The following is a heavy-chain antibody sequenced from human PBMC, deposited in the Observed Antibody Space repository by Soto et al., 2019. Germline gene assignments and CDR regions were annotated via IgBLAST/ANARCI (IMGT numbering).Heavy chain of an antibody. CDR1: GFSLSNARMG. J-gene: IGHJ4*02. D-gene: IGHD6-6*01. CDR3: ALIMAFYSSSSRFYY. Sequence: QVTLKESGHVLVKPTETLTLTCTVSGFSLSNARMGVSWIRQPPGKALEWLAHIFSNDEKSYSTSLKSRLTISKDTSKRQVVLTMTNMDPVDTATYYCALIMAFYSSSSRFYYWGQGTLVTVSS. V-gene: IGHV2-26*01. CDR2: IFSNDEK.